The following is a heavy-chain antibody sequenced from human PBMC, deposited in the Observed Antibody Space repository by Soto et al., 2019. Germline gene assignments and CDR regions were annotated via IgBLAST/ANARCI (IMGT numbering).Heavy chain of an antibody. CDR2: IGGRGNSA. J-gene: IGHJ3*01. CDR1: GFIFTNYA. CDR3: VREGRGSFDF. D-gene: IGHD5-12*01. V-gene: IGHV3-23*01. Sequence: GGSLRLSCAASGFIFTNYAMNWVRQSPGKGLEWVSVIGGRGNSAYYADSVQGRFTISRDNSKNTLSLQMSSLTADDTAIYYCVREGRGSFDFWGRGTMVTVSS.